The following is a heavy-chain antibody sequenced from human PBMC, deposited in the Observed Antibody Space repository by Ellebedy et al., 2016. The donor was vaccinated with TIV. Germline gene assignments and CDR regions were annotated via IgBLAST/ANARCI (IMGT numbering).Heavy chain of an antibody. CDR1: GFTFDDYA. Sequence: PGGSLRLSCAASGFTFDDYAMHWVRQAPGKGLEWVSLISGDGGRTYYADCVKGRLTISRDNSKNTLYLQMTSMRAEDTAVYYCAKGVGYWGQGTLVTVSS. V-gene: IGHV3-43*02. CDR2: ISGDGGRT. J-gene: IGHJ4*02. D-gene: IGHD1-26*01. CDR3: AKGVGY.